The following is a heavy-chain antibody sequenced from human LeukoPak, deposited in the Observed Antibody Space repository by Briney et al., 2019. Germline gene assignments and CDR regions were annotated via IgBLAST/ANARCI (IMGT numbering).Heavy chain of an antibody. D-gene: IGHD3-22*01. CDR3: AKDRRPTYYSDSSGYYFRDAFDI. V-gene: IGHV3-21*04. CDR1: GFTFSSYG. Sequence: GGSLRLSCAASGFTFSSYGMHWVRQAPGKGLEWVSSISSSSSYIYYADSVKGRFTISRDNSKNTLYLQMNSLRAEDTAVYSCAKDRRPTYYSDSSGYYFRDAFDIWGQGTMVTVSS. CDR2: ISSSSSYI. J-gene: IGHJ3*02.